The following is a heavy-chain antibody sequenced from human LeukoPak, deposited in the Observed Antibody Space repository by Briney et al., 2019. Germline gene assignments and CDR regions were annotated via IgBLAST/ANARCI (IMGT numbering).Heavy chain of an antibody. D-gene: IGHD3-10*01. CDR1: GFTVSSNY. J-gene: IGHJ4*02. CDR3: ARIGEGSPGY. V-gene: IGHV3-66*01. Sequence: GRSLRLSCAASGFTVSSNYMSWVRQTPGKGLEWVSVIYSGGSTYYADSVKGRFTISRDNSKNTLYLQMNSLRAEDTAVYYCARIGEGSPGYWGQGTLVTVSS. CDR2: IYSGGST.